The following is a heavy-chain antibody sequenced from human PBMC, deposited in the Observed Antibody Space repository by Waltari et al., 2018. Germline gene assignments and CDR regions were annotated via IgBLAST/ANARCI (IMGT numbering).Heavy chain of an antibody. CDR2: ISDDGQTS. Sequence: EARLEESGGGLEQPGKSLRLSRSASGSTFSTYAMTWVRQAPGKGLEWVSSISDDGQTSFYADSVKGRCIISRDNSKSTLFLHLNSLRGDDTARYYCAKGIRATATYFYMDVWGKGTTVTVSS. D-gene: IGHD3-10*01. CDR1: GSTFSTYA. V-gene: IGHV3-23*04. J-gene: IGHJ6*03. CDR3: AKGIRATATYFYMDV.